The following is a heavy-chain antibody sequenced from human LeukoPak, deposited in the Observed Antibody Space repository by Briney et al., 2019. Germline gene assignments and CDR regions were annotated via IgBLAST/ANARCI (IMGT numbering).Heavy chain of an antibody. CDR2: IWYDGSNK. V-gene: IGHV3-33*01. CDR3: ARDTYDDYVPLDY. J-gene: IGHJ4*02. Sequence: TRGSLRLSCAASGFTLSSYGMHWVRPAPGKGLEWVAVIWYDGSNKYYADSVKGRFTISRDNSKNTLYLQMNSLRAEDTAVYYCARDTYDDYVPLDYWGQGTLVTVSS. D-gene: IGHD4-17*01. CDR1: GFTLSSYG.